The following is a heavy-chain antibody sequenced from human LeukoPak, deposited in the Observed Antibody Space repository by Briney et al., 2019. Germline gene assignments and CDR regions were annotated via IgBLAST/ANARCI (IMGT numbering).Heavy chain of an antibody. D-gene: IGHD3-22*01. J-gene: IGHJ5*02. Sequence: GGSLRLSCAASGLIVSSNSMSWVRQAPGKGLEWVSLLYTGGSAYYADSVKGRFSISRDNSKNTLFLQMNSLRGEDTAVYYCARGFDSRGYYPLDLWGQGILVTVSS. CDR3: ARGFDSRGYYPLDL. CDR1: GLIVSSNS. V-gene: IGHV3-53*01. CDR2: LYTGGSA.